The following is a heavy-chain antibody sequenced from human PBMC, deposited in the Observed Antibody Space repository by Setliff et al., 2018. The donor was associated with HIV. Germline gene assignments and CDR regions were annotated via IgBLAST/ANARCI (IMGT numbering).Heavy chain of an antibody. D-gene: IGHD5-18*01. Sequence: PSETLSLTCTVSGVSAGSGSFYWSWIRQPAGRGLEWIGRVYVTGSSAYNPSLKSRVSVSVLGSRNQISLKLTSVTAADTAVYYCASRRMRGNSHGYFDYWGQGILVTVSS. CDR2: VYVTGSS. J-gene: IGHJ4*02. CDR3: ASRRMRGNSHGYFDY. V-gene: IGHV4-61*02. CDR1: GVSAGSGSFY.